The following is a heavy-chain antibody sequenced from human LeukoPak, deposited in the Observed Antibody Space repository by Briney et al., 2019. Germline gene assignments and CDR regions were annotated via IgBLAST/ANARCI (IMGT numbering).Heavy chain of an antibody. V-gene: IGHV4-39*01. CDR1: GGSISSSSYY. J-gene: IGHJ4*02. D-gene: IGHD3-22*01. CDR3: ARQEPVLDGTGYPDY. Sequence: SETLSLTCTVSGGSISSSSYYWGWIRQPPGKGLEWIGTIYYSGSTYYNPSLKSRLTISVDTSKNQFSLKLNSVTAADTAVYYCARQEPVLDGTGYPDYWGQGTLVTVSS. CDR2: IYYSGST.